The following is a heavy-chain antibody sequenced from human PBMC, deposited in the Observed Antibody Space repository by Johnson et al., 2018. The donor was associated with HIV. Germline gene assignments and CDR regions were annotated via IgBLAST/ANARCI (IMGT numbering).Heavy chain of an antibody. Sequence: MQLVESGGGVVQPGGSLRLSCAASGFTFSSYDMHWVRQATGKGLEWVSTIGTAGDTYYPASVKGRFTVSTEDAKNSLYLQMNSLRAGDTALYYCARAVCRGGRCYSHDAFDIWGQGTMVTVSS. CDR2: IGTAGDT. V-gene: IGHV3-13*01. CDR1: GFTFSSYD. J-gene: IGHJ3*02. CDR3: ARAVCRGGRCYSHDAFDI. D-gene: IGHD2-15*01.